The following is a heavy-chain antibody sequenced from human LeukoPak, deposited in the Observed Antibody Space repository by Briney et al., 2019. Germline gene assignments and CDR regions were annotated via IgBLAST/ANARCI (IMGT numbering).Heavy chain of an antibody. D-gene: IGHD3-3*01. V-gene: IGHV1-18*01. CDR2: ISAYNGNT. J-gene: IGHJ4*02. CDR1: GYTFTSYG. Sequence: ASVKVSCKASGYTFTSYGISWVRQAPGEGLEWMGWISAYNGNTNYAQKLQGRVTMTTDTSTRTAYMELRSLRSDDTAVYYCARVSPYYDFWSGYYTDYWGQGTLVTVSS. CDR3: ARVSPYYDFWSGYYTDY.